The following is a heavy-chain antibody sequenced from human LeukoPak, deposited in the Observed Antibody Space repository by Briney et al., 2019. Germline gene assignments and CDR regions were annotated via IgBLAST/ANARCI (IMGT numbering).Heavy chain of an antibody. CDR3: AKGENFYYMDV. CDR1: GYIFSNNW. D-gene: IGHD3-10*01. CDR2: IYPGDSET. J-gene: IGHJ6*03. Sequence: GESLKISCEGSGYIFSNNWIGWVCQMPGKGLEWMGIIYPGDSETRYSPSFQGQVTISADRSSSTTYLQWSSLKASDTAMYYCAKGENFYYMDVWGKGTTVTVSS. V-gene: IGHV5-51*01.